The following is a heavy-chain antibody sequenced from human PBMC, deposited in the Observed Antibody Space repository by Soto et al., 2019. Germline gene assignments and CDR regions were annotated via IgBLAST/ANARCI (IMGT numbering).Heavy chain of an antibody. V-gene: IGHV1-69*13. CDR2: IIPIFGTA. CDR3: ARASLDSSGYYDYYYGMDV. Sequence: SVKVSCKASGGTFSSYAISWVRQAPGQGXEWMGGIIPIFGTANYAQKFQGRVTITADESTSTAYMELSSLRSEDTAVYYCARASLDSSGYYDYYYGMDVWGQGTTVTVSS. J-gene: IGHJ6*02. D-gene: IGHD3-22*01. CDR1: GGTFSSYA.